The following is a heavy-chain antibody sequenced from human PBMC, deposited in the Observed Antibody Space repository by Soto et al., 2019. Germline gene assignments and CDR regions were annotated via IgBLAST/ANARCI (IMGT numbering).Heavy chain of an antibody. CDR2: IYSGGST. CDR3: ARVKSGSYYYYYYMDV. D-gene: IGHD1-26*01. V-gene: IGHV3-66*02. Sequence: GGSLRLSCAASGFTVSRNYMSWVRQAPGKGLEWVSVIYSGGSTYYADSVKGRFTISRDNSKNTLYLQMNSLRAEDTAVYYCARVKSGSYYYYYYMDVWGKGTTVTVSS. J-gene: IGHJ6*03. CDR1: GFTVSRNY.